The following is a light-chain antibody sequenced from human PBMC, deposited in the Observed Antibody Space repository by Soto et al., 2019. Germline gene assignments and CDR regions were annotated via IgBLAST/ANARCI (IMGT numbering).Light chain of an antibody. J-gene: IGLJ3*02. V-gene: IGLV2-14*01. CDR1: SGDVGGYNY. CDR2: DVS. CDR3: SSYTSSSTWV. Sequence: QSVLTQPASVSGSPGQSITISCTGTSGDVGGYNYVSWYQQHPGKDPKLMIYDVSNRPSGVSNRFSGSKSGNTASLTISGLQAEDEADYYCSSYTSSSTWVFGGGTKVTVL.